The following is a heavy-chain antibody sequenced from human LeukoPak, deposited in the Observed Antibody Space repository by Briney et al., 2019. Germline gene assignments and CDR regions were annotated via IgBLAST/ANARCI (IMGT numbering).Heavy chain of an antibody. CDR1: GFTFSSYW. D-gene: IGHD6-6*01. J-gene: IGHJ4*02. Sequence: GGSLRLSCAASGFTFSSYWMHWVRQAPGKGLEWVANIKQDGREKYYVDSVKGRFTISRDNAKNSLYLQMNSLRAVDTAVYYCARDLDPSSSPFPYYFDYWGQGTLVTVSS. CDR2: IKQDGREK. CDR3: ARDLDPSSSPFPYYFDY. V-gene: IGHV3-7*01.